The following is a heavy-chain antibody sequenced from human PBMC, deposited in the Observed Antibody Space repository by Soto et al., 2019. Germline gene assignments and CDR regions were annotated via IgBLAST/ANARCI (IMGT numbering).Heavy chain of an antibody. V-gene: IGHV4-30-4*01. J-gene: IGHJ4*02. Sequence: SETLSLTCTVSGGSVTSDEDYWTWIRQSPGKGLEWIGYISNSGSTGYNPSLKTRLSMSVDRSKNQFTLRLTSVTAADTAVYFCATESGSTYGYFDHWGQGTQGTVSS. CDR1: GGSVTSDEDY. D-gene: IGHD5-18*01. CDR2: ISNSGST. CDR3: ATESGSTYGYFDH.